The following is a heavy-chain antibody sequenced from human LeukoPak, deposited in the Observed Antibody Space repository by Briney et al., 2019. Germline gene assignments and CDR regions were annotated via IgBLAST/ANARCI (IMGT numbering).Heavy chain of an antibody. CDR1: GGSISSGGYS. CDR2: IYHSGST. V-gene: IGHV4-30-2*01. CDR3: ARNKLAGNYYFDY. J-gene: IGHJ4*02. D-gene: IGHD6-19*01. Sequence: PSQTLSLTCAVSGGSISSGGYSWSWIRQPPGKGLEWIGYIYHSGSTYYNPSLKSRVTISVDRSKNQFSLKLSSVTAADTAVYYCARNKLAGNYYFDYWGQGTLATVSS.